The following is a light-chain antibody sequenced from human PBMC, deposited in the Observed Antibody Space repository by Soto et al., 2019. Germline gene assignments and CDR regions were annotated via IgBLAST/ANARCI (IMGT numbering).Light chain of an antibody. CDR1: QSVDSN. Sequence: EIVMTQSPATLSVSPGDGATLSCRASQSVDSNLAWYQQKPGQTPRLLMYGASTRPTGIPARFSGSGSGTEFTLNIISLQSEDSAVYYCQQYNDWPLTFGGGTKVDIK. V-gene: IGKV3D-15*01. J-gene: IGKJ4*02. CDR3: QQYNDWPLT. CDR2: GAS.